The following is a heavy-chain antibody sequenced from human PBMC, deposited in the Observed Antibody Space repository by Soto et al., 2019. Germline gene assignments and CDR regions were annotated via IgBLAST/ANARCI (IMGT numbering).Heavy chain of an antibody. D-gene: IGHD4-17*01. Sequence: QVQLVQSGAEVKEPGSSVKISCKASGGAFNNYGITWVRQAPGQGLEWMGRIIPKYVSTNYAQRFQGRVSITSDESTSTAYLELSSLSSEDTAIYYCARGTVEMTKIKDLDYWGQGTLVAVSS. J-gene: IGHJ4*02. CDR3: ARGTVEMTKIKDLDY. CDR2: IIPKYVST. CDR1: GGAFNNYG. V-gene: IGHV1-69*15.